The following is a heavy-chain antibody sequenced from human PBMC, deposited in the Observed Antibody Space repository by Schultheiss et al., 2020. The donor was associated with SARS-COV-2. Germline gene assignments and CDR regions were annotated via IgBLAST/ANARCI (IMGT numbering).Heavy chain of an antibody. Sequence: GSLRLSCAASGFTFSSYAMHWVRQAPGKGLEWVSGISWNSGDIGYADSVKGRFTISRDNSKNTLYLQMNSLRAEDTAVYYCARRDSSGWYPPDYWGQGTLVTVSS. CDR3: ARRDSSGWYPPDY. J-gene: IGHJ4*02. D-gene: IGHD6-19*01. V-gene: IGHV3-NL1*01. CDR1: GFTFSSYA. CDR2: ISWNSGDI.